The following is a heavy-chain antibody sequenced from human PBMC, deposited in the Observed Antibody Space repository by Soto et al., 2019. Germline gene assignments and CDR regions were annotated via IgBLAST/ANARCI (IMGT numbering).Heavy chain of an antibody. CDR3: ARWGYDSRAPDLDI. Sequence: QVQLQESGPGLVKPSQTLSLTCTVSGGSISSDGYYWNWIRQHPGKGLEWIGYFYYTGGTYYNPSLKSRVTISVDTSKNQFSLNLYSVTAADTAVYFCARWGYDSRAPDLDIWGRGTMVTVSS. CDR1: GGSISSDGYY. D-gene: IGHD3-22*01. V-gene: IGHV4-31*03. CDR2: FYYTGGT. J-gene: IGHJ3*02.